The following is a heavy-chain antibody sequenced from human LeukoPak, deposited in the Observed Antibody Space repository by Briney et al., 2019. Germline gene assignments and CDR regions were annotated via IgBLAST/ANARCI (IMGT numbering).Heavy chain of an antibody. CDR2: INHSGST. Sequence: KPSETLSLTCAVYGGSFSGYYWSWIRQPPGKGLEWIGEINHSGSTNYNPSLKSRVTISVDTSKNQFSLKLSSVTAADTAVYYCARRQMGPYSSGWGNWFDPWGQGTLVTVSS. V-gene: IGHV4-34*01. J-gene: IGHJ5*02. CDR3: ARRQMGPYSSGWGNWFDP. D-gene: IGHD6-19*01. CDR1: GGSFSGYY.